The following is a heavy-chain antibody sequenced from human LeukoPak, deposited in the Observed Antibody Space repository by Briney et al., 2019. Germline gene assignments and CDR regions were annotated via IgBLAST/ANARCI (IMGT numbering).Heavy chain of an antibody. V-gene: IGHV3-30*02. Sequence: GGSLRLSCAASGFTFSSYGMHWVRQAPGKGLEWVAVIWYGGSNKYYADSVKGRFTISRDNSKNTLYLQMNSLRAEDTAVYYCAKDLTSVSRDDSAMDVWGKGTTVTVSS. CDR3: AKDLTSVSRDDSAMDV. CDR1: GFTFSSYG. D-gene: IGHD3-3*01. CDR2: IWYGGSNK. J-gene: IGHJ6*03.